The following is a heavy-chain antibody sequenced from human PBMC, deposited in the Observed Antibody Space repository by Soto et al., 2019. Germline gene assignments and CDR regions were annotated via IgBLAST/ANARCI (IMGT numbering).Heavy chain of an antibody. D-gene: IGHD5-18*01. CDR3: ARGSDLGYSYGYAHWYFDL. CDR1: GFTFSSYS. Sequence: EVQLVESGGGLVQPGGSLRLSCAASGFTFSSYSMNWVRQAPGKGLEWVSYISSSSSTIYYADSVKGRFHISRDNAKNSLYLQMNSLRDEDTAVYYCARGSDLGYSYGYAHWYFDLWGRGTLVTVSS. J-gene: IGHJ2*01. V-gene: IGHV3-48*02. CDR2: ISSSSSTI.